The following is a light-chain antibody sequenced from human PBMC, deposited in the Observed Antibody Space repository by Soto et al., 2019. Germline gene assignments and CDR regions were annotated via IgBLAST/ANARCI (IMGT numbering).Light chain of an antibody. V-gene: IGLV2-14*01. CDR2: EVS. J-gene: IGLJ3*02. Sequence: QSALTQPASVSGSPGQSITISCTGTSSDVGAYNYVSWYQQHPGKAPKLMIYEVSNRPSGVSDRFSGSKSGYTASLTISGLQAEDEADYYCSSYTTSSPWVFGGGTKLTVL. CDR1: SSDVGAYNY. CDR3: SSYTTSSPWV.